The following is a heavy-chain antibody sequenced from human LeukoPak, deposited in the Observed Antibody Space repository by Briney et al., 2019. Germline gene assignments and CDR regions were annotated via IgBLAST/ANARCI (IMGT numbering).Heavy chain of an antibody. V-gene: IGHV3-23*01. CDR3: AKDRPNFHENSGHYYRRDGDS. CDR2: MCGTAGCT. CDR1: GFTFYMYA. Sequence: GGSLRLSCQASGFTFYMYATSWVRQAPGKGLEWVASMCGTAGCTFYPDSVKGRFTISRDNSKNVLYLRMNSLTAEDTAIYYCAKDRPNFHENSGHYYRRDGDSWGQGTLVTVSS. J-gene: IGHJ5*01. D-gene: IGHD3-22*01.